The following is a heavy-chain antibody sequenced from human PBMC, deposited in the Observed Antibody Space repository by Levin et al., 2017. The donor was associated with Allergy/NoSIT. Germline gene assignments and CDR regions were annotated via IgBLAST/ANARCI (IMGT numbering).Heavy chain of an antibody. CDR1: GGSISSYY. CDR3: ARGVYYDSSGYPVPYDAFDS. CDR2: IYYSGST. Sequence: PSETLSLTCTVSGGSISSYYWSWIRQPPGKGLEWIGYIYYSGSTNYNPSLKSRVTISVDTSKNQFSLKLSSVTAADTAVYYCARGVYYDSSGYPVPYDAFDSWGQGTMVTVSS. J-gene: IGHJ3*02. V-gene: IGHV4-59*01. D-gene: IGHD3-22*01.